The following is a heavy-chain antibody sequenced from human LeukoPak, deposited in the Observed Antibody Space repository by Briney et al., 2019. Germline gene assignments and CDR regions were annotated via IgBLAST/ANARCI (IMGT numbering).Heavy chain of an antibody. CDR3: ARDPGGGYCSSASCRDV. CDR1: GFTVNSYY. Sequence: GGSLRLSCAASGFTVNSYYMSWVRQAPGKGLEWVSVMYTGGSTYYADSVKGRFTISRDNSKNTLYLQMNSLRAEDTAVCYCARDPGGGYCSSASCRDVWGQGTTVTVSS. CDR2: MYTGGST. D-gene: IGHD2-2*01. V-gene: IGHV3-66*02. J-gene: IGHJ6*02.